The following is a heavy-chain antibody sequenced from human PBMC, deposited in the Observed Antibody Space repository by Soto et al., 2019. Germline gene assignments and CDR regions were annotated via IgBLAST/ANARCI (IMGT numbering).Heavy chain of an antibody. Sequence: EVQLVESGGGLVQPGGSLRLSCTVSGFTFGDFWMTWVRQAPGKGLEWVANMNQNGSEKYYVVSVRGRFAISRDNAKNALFLQMNSLSAEDTALYYCASQRISLAMDVWGQGTTVSVS. J-gene: IGHJ6*02. V-gene: IGHV3-7*05. CDR1: GFTFGDFW. CDR3: ASQRISLAMDV. D-gene: IGHD1-1*01. CDR2: MNQNGSEK.